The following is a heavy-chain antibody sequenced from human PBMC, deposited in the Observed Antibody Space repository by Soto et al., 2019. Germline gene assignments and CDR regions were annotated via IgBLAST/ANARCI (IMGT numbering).Heavy chain of an antibody. CDR3: ARFYYDSSGYLPSPYYYYYGMDV. D-gene: IGHD3-22*01. V-gene: IGHV3-7*04. CDR2: IKQDGSEK. J-gene: IGHJ6*02. CDR1: GFTFSSYW. Sequence: GGSLTLSYAASGFTFSSYWMSWVRQAPGKGLEWVANIKQDGSEKYYVDSVKGRFTISRDNAKNSLYLQMNSLRAEDTAVYYCARFYYDSSGYLPSPYYYYYGMDVWGQGTTVTVSS.